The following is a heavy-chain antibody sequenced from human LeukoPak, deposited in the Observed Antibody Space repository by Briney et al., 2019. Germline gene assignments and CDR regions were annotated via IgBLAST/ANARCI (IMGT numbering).Heavy chain of an antibody. D-gene: IGHD4-23*01. CDR1: GGSINSYY. J-gene: IGHJ4*02. Sequence: PPETLSLTCTVSGGSINSYYWSWIRQPAGKGLEWIGRIYSSGSTNYNPSLKSRVSMSVDTSKNQFSLKLTSATAADTAVYYCARGGKATVVTMWGQGILVTVSS. CDR3: ARGGKATVVTM. CDR2: IYSSGST. V-gene: IGHV4-4*07.